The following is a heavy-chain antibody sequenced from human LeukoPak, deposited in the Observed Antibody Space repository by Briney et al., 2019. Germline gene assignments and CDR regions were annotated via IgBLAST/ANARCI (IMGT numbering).Heavy chain of an antibody. CDR1: GGSISSYY. D-gene: IGHD5-24*01. CDR3: ARAGTRWLQPFDY. CDR2: IYYSGST. V-gene: IGHV4-59*01. Sequence: KPSETLSLTCTVSGGSISSYYWSWIRQPPGKGLEWIGYIYYSGSTNYNPSLKSRVTISVDTSKNQFSLKLSSVTAADTAVYYCARAGTRWLQPFDYWGQGTLVTVSS. J-gene: IGHJ4*02.